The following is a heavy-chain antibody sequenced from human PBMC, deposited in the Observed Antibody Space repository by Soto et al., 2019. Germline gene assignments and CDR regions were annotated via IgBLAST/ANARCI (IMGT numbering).Heavy chain of an antibody. Sequence: EAQLVEAGGGLVQPGGSLRLSCAASGFTFSDYEMNWVRQAPGKGPEWVSYISNGGVAMYYADSVKGRFTISRENAKNSLYRQMNSLRAEDTAVYYCCVDTSMGKGKYFDNWGQGTLVTVSS. D-gene: IGHD5-18*01. V-gene: IGHV3-48*03. CDR2: ISNGGVAM. CDR1: GFTFSDYE. J-gene: IGHJ4*02. CDR3: CVDTSMGKGKYFDN.